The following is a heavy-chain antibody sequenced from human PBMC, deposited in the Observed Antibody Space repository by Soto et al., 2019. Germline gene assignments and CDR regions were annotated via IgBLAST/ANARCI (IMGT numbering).Heavy chain of an antibody. CDR1: GVTFSSYT. D-gene: IGHD5-12*01. CDR3: VSGDQRDYDSDYYFDY. J-gene: IGHJ4*02. Sequence: QVQLVHSGAEVKKPGSSVKVSCTASGVTFSSYTISWVRQAPGQGLEWMGRIITIRGIANYAQKVQGRVTMSADKYTSTANMEHRSMSTEDTAVYYCVSGDQRDYDSDYYFDYWGQGTLVTVSS. CDR2: IITIRGIA. V-gene: IGHV1-69*02.